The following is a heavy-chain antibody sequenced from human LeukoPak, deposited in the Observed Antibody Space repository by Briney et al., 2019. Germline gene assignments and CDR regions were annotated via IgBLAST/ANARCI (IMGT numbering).Heavy chain of an antibody. J-gene: IGHJ4*02. CDR1: GXSISSSNG. Sequence: SGTLSLTCAVSGXSISSSNGWSWVRQPPGKGLEWIGEIYHSGSTNYNPSLKSRVTISVDKSKNQFSLKLSSVTAADTAVYYCARGVTQSTPGFDYWGQGTLVTVSS. CDR2: IYHSGST. V-gene: IGHV4-4*02. D-gene: IGHD2-15*01. CDR3: ARGVTQSTPGFDY.